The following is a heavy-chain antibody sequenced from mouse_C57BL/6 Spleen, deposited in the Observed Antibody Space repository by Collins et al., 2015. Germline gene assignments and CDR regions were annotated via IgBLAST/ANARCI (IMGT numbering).Heavy chain of an antibody. D-gene: IGHD2-1*01. CDR3: ARYGNLRFAY. CDR2: INTETGEP. CDR1: GYTFTDYS. V-gene: IGHV9-2-1*01. Sequence: QIQLVQSGPELKKPGETVKISCKASGYTFTDYSMHWVKQAPGKGLKWMGWINTETGEPTYADDFKGRFAFSLETSASTAYLQINNLKNEDTATYFCARYGNLRFAYWGQGTLVTVSA. J-gene: IGHJ3*01.